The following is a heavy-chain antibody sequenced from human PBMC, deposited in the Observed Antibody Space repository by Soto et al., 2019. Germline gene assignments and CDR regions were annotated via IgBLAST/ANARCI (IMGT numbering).Heavy chain of an antibody. V-gene: IGHV4-39*01. CDR2: VYNSGST. Sequence: SETLSLTCTVSGGSISSRGHYWGWIRQPPGKGLEWIGSVYNSGSTYYNPSLKSRVTISVDTSKNQFSLKLTSVTAADTAVYYCASRYSNPSDYYYYGMDVWGQGTTVTVSS. CDR3: ASRYSNPSDYYYYGMDV. D-gene: IGHD4-4*01. CDR1: GGSISSRGHY. J-gene: IGHJ6*02.